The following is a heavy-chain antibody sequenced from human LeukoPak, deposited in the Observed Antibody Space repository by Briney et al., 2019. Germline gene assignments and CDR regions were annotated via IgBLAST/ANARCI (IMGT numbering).Heavy chain of an antibody. CDR1: GGSFSGYY. J-gene: IGHJ6*02. Sequence: KPSETLSLTCAVYGGSFSGYYWSWIRQPPGKGLEWIGEINHSGSTNYNPSLKSRVTRSVDTSKNQFSLKLSSVTAADTAVYYCARGRIQLWSGYYYGMDVWGQGTTVTVSS. CDR3: ARGRIQLWSGYYYGMDV. V-gene: IGHV4-34*01. D-gene: IGHD5-18*01. CDR2: INHSGST.